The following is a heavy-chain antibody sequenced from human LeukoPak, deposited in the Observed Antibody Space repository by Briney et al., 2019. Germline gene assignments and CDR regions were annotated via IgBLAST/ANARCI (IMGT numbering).Heavy chain of an antibody. J-gene: IGHJ1*01. Sequence: PGGSLRLSCAASGFTFSSYAMTWVRQAPGKGLEWVSCISGSGATTYYADSVKGRFTTSRDNSKNTLYLQTNSLRAEDTAVYYCAKADYGRSGYAFARIFQQWSQGTLVTVSS. CDR2: ISGSGATT. CDR3: AKADYGRSGYAFARIFQQ. V-gene: IGHV3-23*01. CDR1: GFTFSSYA. D-gene: IGHD3-22*01.